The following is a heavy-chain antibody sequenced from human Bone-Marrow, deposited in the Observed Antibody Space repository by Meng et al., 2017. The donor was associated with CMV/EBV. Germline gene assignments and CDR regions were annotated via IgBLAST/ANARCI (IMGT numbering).Heavy chain of an antibody. J-gene: IGHJ5*02. CDR1: GFTFSSYS. CDR3: AREVWAALVEAATFWFDP. Sequence: GESLKISCAASGFTFSSYSMNWVRQAPGKGLEWVANINQDGSEKYYVDSVKGRFTISRDNAKNSVYLQMNSRRDEDTAVYYCAREVWAALVEAATFWFDPWGQGTLVTVSS. V-gene: IGHV3-7*01. D-gene: IGHD2-15*01. CDR2: INQDGSEK.